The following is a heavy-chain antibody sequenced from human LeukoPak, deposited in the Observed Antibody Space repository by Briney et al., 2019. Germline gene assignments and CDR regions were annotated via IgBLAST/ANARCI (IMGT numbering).Heavy chain of an antibody. CDR2: VSSDGSNK. CDR1: GFTFSSYA. J-gene: IGHJ4*02. V-gene: IGHV3-30-3*01. D-gene: IGHD3-3*01. Sequence: QPGRSLRLSCAASGFTFSSYAMHWVRQAPGKGLEWVAIVSSDGSNKYYADSVKGRFTISRDNSKNTLYLQMNSLRAEDTAVYYCARDPDFWSGYGVDYWGQGTLVTVSS. CDR3: ARDPDFWSGYGVDY.